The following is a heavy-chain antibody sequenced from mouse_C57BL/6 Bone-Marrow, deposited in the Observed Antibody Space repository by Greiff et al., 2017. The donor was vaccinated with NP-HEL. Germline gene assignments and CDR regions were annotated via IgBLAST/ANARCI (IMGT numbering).Heavy chain of an antibody. CDR3: ARDYGSSCTFAY. Sequence: VQLQQPGAELVKPGASVKLSCKASGYTFTSYWMHWVKQRPGQGLEWIGMIHPNSGSTNYNEKFKSKATLTVDKSSSTAYMQLSSLTSEDSAVYYCARDYGSSCTFAYWGQGTLVTVSA. CDR1: GYTFTSYW. J-gene: IGHJ3*01. V-gene: IGHV1-64*01. CDR2: IHPNSGST. D-gene: IGHD1-1*01.